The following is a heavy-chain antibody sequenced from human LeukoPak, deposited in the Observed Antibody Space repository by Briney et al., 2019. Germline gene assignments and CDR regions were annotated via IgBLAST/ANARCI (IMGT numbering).Heavy chain of an antibody. CDR2: INPNSGGT. Sequence: GASVKVSCKASGYTFTGYYMHWVRQAPGQGLEWMGRINPNSGGTNYAQKFQGRVTMTRDTSTSTVYMELSSLRSEDTAVYYCARSSIAAYDIWGQGTMVTVSS. CDR3: ARSSIAAYDI. D-gene: IGHD6-6*01. J-gene: IGHJ3*02. CDR1: GYTFTGYY. V-gene: IGHV1-2*06.